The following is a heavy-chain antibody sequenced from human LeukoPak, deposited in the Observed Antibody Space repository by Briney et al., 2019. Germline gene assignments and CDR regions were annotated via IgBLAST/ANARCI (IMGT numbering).Heavy chain of an antibody. J-gene: IGHJ4*02. D-gene: IGHD2-2*01. V-gene: IGHV4-34*01. Sequence: KPSATLSLTCAVYGESLSGYYWSWIREPPGKGLEWIGEINHSGSTNYNPSLNSPVTISVDTSKNQFSLKLSSVTAADTAVYYCAKGAFYCSSTSCYGTRLYYFDYWGQGTLVTVSS. CDR2: INHSGST. CDR1: GESLSGYY. CDR3: AKGAFYCSSTSCYGTRLYYFDY.